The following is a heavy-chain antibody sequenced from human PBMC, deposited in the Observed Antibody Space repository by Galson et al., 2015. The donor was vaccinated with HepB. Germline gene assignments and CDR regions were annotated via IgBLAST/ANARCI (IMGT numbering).Heavy chain of an antibody. D-gene: IGHD6-6*01. V-gene: IGHV3-23*01. CDR1: GFTVRTYA. J-gene: IGHJ2*01. Sequence: SLRLSCAASGFTVRTYAMSWVRQAPGKGLEWVSGISGSIGSTYYADSVKGRFTISRDNSKNTLFLQMNSLRAEDTAVYYCAKDVSSSSVWYFDLWGRGTLVSVSP. CDR2: ISGSIGST. CDR3: AKDVSSSSVWYFDL.